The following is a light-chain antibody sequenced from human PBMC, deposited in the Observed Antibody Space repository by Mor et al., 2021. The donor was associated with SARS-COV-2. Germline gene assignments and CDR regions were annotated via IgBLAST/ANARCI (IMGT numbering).Light chain of an antibody. CDR2: DAS. CDR3: HQFGSSVFS. J-gene: IGKJ2*01. Sequence: LAWYQQKPGQPPRLLIFDASSRPTGIPDRFSVSGSGTDFTLTISRVEPEDFAVYHCHQFGSSVFSFGQGSRLE. V-gene: IGKV3-20*01.